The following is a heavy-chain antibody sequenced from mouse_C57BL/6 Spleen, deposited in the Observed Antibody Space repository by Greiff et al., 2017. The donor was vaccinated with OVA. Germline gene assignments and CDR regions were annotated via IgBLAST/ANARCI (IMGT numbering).Heavy chain of an antibody. Sequence: EVKLVESGPELVKPGASVKISCKASGYSFTGYYMNWVKQSPEKSLEWIGEINPSTGGTTYNQKFKAKATLTVDKSSSTAYMQLKSLTSEDSAVYYCARWRSNYFLFAYWGQGTLVTVSA. CDR3: ARWRSNYFLFAY. J-gene: IGHJ3*01. V-gene: IGHV1-42*01. D-gene: IGHD2-5*01. CDR1: GYSFTGYY. CDR2: INPSTGGT.